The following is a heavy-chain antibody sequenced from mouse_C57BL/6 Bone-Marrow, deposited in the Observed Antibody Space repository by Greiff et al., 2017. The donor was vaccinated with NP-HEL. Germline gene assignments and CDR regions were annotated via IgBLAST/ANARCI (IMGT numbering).Heavy chain of an antibody. V-gene: IGHV2-5*01. J-gene: IGHJ4*01. CDR1: GFSLTSYG. Sequence: LQESGPGLVQPSQSLSITCTVSGFSLTSYGVHWVRQSPGKGLEWLGVIWRGGSTDYNAAFMSRLSITKDNSKSQVFFKMNSLQADDTAIYYCAKFPYDGYYLYAMDYWGQGTSVTVSS. CDR3: AKFPYDGYYLYAMDY. CDR2: IWRGGST. D-gene: IGHD2-3*01.